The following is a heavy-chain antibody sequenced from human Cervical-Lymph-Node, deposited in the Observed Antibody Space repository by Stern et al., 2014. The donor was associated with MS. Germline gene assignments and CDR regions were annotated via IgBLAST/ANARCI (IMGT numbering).Heavy chain of an antibody. Sequence: QVQLVQSGAEVKKPGSSVKVSCKTSGDTFRNYAISWVRQAPGQGLEWMGGILPIFGTTNYAQEFQGRVTLTADTSTTTAYMELSSLRYGDTAVYFCARPWGIVATTGTHYYYYGMDVWGQGTTVTVAS. CDR3: ARPWGIVATTGTHYYYYGMDV. V-gene: IGHV1-69*06. J-gene: IGHJ6*02. CDR1: GDTFRNYA. CDR2: ILPIFGTT. D-gene: IGHD5-12*01.